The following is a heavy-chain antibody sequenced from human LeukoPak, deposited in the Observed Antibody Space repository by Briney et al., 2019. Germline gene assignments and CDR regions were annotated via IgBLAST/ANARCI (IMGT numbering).Heavy chain of an antibody. CDR2: IYYSGST. CDR3: ARIFTMVRGARGRVNDY. CDR1: GGSFSGYY. Sequence: PSETLSLTCAVYGGSFSGYYWSWIRQHPGKGLEWIGYIYYSGSTYYNPSLKSRVTISVDTSKNQFSLKLSSVTAADTAVYYCARIFTMVRGARGRVNDYWGQGTLVTVSS. D-gene: IGHD3-10*01. J-gene: IGHJ4*02. V-gene: IGHV4-34*01.